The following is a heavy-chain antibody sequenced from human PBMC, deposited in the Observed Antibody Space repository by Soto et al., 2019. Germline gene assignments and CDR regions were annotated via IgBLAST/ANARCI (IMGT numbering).Heavy chain of an antibody. J-gene: IGHJ3*02. D-gene: IGHD2-2*01. CDR2: FYPGDSDS. V-gene: IGHV5-51*01. CDR3: ARRSRFRYASGAFDS. Sequence: GESLKISCKGSGYSFTSYWIGWVRQMPGKGLEWMGIFYPGDSDSRYSPSFQGQVTISADKSISTAYLQWSSLGASDTALYYCARRSRFRYASGAFDSWAQGKMVTLSS. CDR1: GYSFTSYW.